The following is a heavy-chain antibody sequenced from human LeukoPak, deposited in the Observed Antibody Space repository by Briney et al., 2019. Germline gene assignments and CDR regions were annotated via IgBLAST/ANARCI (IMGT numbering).Heavy chain of an antibody. CDR2: ITDSGGTS. J-gene: IGHJ4*02. V-gene: IGHV3-23*01. CDR1: GFNFRTCA. CDR3: VKSTYSDTSGYFAFDS. D-gene: IGHD3-22*01. Sequence: GGSLRLSCADSGFNFRTCAMSWVRQAPGKGLEWVSTITDSGGTSYYADSVKGRFTISRDNSKNSLYLQMSNLRTGDTAVYYCVKSTYSDTSGYFAFDSWGQGSLVTVSA.